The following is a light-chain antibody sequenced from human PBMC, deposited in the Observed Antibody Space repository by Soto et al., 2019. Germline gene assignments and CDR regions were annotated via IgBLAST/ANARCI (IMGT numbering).Light chain of an antibody. CDR1: QSVNNN. V-gene: IGKV3-15*01. CDR3: QQYNNWPPLT. CDR2: GAS. Sequence: ETVMTQSPATLSVSPGERATLSCRATQSVNNNLAWYQQKPGQAPRLLIYGASTRATGIPARFSGSGSGTEFTLTISSLQSEDFAVYYCQQYNNWPPLTFGGGTKVEIK. J-gene: IGKJ4*01.